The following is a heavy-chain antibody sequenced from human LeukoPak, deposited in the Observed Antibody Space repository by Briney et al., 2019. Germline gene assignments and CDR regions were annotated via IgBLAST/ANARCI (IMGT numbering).Heavy chain of an antibody. D-gene: IGHD5-18*01. Sequence: ASVKVSCKASGYTFTSFGISWVRQAPGQGPEWMGWSSAYNGNTNYVQKFQGRVTMTTDISTSTAYMELRSLRSDDTAVFYCARDLGVDTSMIFFDYWGQGTLVTVSS. CDR2: SSAYNGNT. V-gene: IGHV1-18*01. CDR3: ARDLGVDTSMIFFDY. J-gene: IGHJ4*02. CDR1: GYTFTSFG.